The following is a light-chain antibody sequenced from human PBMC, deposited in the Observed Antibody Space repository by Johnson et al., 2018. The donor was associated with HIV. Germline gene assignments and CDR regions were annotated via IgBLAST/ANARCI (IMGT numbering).Light chain of an antibody. CDR1: SSNIGNNY. CDR2: DNN. CDR3: ATWDSNLGAFYV. Sequence: QSVLTQPPSVSAAPGQKVTISCSGSSSNIGNNYVSWYQQLPGTAPKLLIYDNNKRPSGIPDRFSGSKSGTSATLGITRLQTGDEAAYYCATWDSNLGAFYVFGIDTKVTVL. J-gene: IGLJ1*01. V-gene: IGLV1-51*01.